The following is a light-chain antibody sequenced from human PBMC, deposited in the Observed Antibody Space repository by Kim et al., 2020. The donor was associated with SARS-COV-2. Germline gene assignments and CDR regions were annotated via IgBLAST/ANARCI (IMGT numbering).Light chain of an antibody. J-gene: IGLJ2*01. CDR3: QAWDSGTAVV. Sequence: VSPGPTASITCSGDELGDKYVFWYQQKPGQSPVLVIYQDTKRPSGIPERFSASNSGNTATLTISATQATDEADYYCQAWDSGTAVVFGEGTQLTVL. CDR1: ELGDKY. CDR2: QDT. V-gene: IGLV3-1*01.